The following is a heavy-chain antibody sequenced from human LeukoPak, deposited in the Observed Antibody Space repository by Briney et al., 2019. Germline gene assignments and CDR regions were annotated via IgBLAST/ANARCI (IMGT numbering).Heavy chain of an antibody. D-gene: IGHD6-13*01. J-gene: IGHJ3*02. CDR2: IYPGNSDT. Sequence: GESLKISWKGSGYSFTSYWIGWVRQMPGKGLEWMGIIYPGNSDTRDSPSFQGQVTISADKSISTDYLQWSSLKASDTAMYYCATRTQLVSRDAFDIWGQGTMVTVSS. V-gene: IGHV5-51*01. CDR1: GYSFTSYW. CDR3: ATRTQLVSRDAFDI.